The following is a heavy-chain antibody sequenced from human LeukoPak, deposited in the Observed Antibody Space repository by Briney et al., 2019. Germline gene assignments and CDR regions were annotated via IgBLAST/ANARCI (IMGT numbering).Heavy chain of an antibody. D-gene: IGHD2-15*01. Sequence: GASVKVSCKASGYTFTSYAMHWVRQAPGQRLEWMGWINAGNGNTKYSQKFQGRVTITRDTSASTAYMELSSLRSEDTAVYYCARDERGYCSGGSCYSPYYYYYGMDVWGQGTTVTVSS. CDR2: INAGNGNT. J-gene: IGHJ6*02. V-gene: IGHV1-3*01. CDR3: ARDERGYCSGGSCYSPYYYYYGMDV. CDR1: GYTFTSYA.